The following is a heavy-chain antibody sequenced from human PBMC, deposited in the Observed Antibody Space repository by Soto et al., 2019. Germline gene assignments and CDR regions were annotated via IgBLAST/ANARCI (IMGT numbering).Heavy chain of an antibody. CDR2: ISGSGGST. Sequence: GGSLTLSCAASGFTFISYAMSWVRQAPGKGLEWVSAISGSGGSTYYADSVKGRFTISRDNSKNTLYLQMNSLRAEDTAVYYCAKFPKGWADSSGFLADYWGQGTLVTVSS. D-gene: IGHD3-22*01. CDR1: GFTFISYA. CDR3: AKFPKGWADSSGFLADY. J-gene: IGHJ4*02. V-gene: IGHV3-23*01.